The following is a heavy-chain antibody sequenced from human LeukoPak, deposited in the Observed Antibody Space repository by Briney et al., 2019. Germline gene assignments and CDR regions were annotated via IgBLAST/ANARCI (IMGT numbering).Heavy chain of an antibody. Sequence: GRSLRLSCAASGFTFSSYGMHWVRQAPGKGLEWVAVISYDGSNKYYADSVKGRFTISRDNSKNTLYLRMNSLRAEDTAVYYRAKDGPPWRWLQFPTCYFDYWGQGTLVTVSS. J-gene: IGHJ4*02. CDR3: AKDGPPWRWLQFPTCYFDY. D-gene: IGHD5-24*01. CDR1: GFTFSSYG. CDR2: ISYDGSNK. V-gene: IGHV3-30*18.